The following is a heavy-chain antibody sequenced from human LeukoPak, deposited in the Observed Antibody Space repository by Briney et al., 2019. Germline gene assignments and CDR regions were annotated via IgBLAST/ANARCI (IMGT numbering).Heavy chain of an antibody. CDR1: GYTFTGHY. J-gene: IGHJ4*02. D-gene: IGHD3-22*01. V-gene: IGHV1-2*02. CDR3: ARDYYDSSGYYLD. Sequence: ASVKVSCKASGYTFTGHYMHWVRQAPGQGLEWMGWINPNSGGTNYAQKFQGRVTMTRDTSISTAYMELSRLRSDDTAVYYCARDYYDSSGYYLDWGQGTLVTVSS. CDR2: INPNSGGT.